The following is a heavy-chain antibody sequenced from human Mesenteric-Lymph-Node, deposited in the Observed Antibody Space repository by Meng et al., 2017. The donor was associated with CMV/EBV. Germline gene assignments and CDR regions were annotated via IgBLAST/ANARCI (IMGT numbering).Heavy chain of an antibody. V-gene: IGHV3-48*03. D-gene: IGHD3-22*01. CDR3: ASYYYGSSGYYSYFHY. CDR1: GFTFSDYE. Sequence: GGSLRLSCAASGFTFSDYEMNWVRQAPGKGLEWVSYISSSGSTIYYADSVKGRFTISRDNAKNSLYLQMNSLRAEDTAVYYCASYYYGSSGYYSYFHYWGQGTLVTVSS. CDR2: ISSSGSTI. J-gene: IGHJ4*02.